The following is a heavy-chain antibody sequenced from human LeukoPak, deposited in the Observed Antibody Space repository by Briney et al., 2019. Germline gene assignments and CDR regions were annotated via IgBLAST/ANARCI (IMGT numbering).Heavy chain of an antibody. D-gene: IGHD3-22*01. CDR3: ARVYPYYYDSSGYYEYAFDI. CDR1: GGSISSHY. J-gene: IGHJ3*02. CDR2: IYYSGST. V-gene: IGHV4-59*11. Sequence: SETLSLTCTVSGGSISSHYWSWLRQPPGKGLEWIGYIYYSGSTNYNPSLKSRVTISVDTSKNQFSLKLSSVTAADTAVYYCARVYPYYYDSSGYYEYAFDIWGQGTMVTVSS.